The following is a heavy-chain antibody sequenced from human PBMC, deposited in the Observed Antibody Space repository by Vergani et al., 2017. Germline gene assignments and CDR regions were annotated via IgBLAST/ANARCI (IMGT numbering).Heavy chain of an antibody. CDR1: GFTFNHYA. CDR3: AKANPRNSGYDYLYYYHAMDV. Sequence: VQLVESGGDLVQPGGSLRLSCAASGFTFNHYAMNWVRQAPGKGLEWVSGISGSGGSTYYAGSVKGRFTISRDSSKNTLYLQMNSLSAGDTAVYYCAKANPRNSGYDYLYYYHAMDVWGKGTTVTVSS. V-gene: IGHV3-23*04. D-gene: IGHD5-12*01. J-gene: IGHJ6*04. CDR2: ISGSGGST.